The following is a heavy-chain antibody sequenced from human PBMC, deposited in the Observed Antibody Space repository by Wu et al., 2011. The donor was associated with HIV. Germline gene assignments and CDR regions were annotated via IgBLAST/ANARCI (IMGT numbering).Heavy chain of an antibody. CDR2: IDPEDGEP. V-gene: IGHV1-69-2*01. CDR3: ATGGNTFGGSSQTGADFHF. J-gene: IGHJ4*02. Sequence: EVQLVQSGAEVKKPGATLKISCKVSGYPFIDYLIHWVRQAPGKGFEWLGLIDPEDGEPIYAESFQGRVTVSAHASTDTVYVELSRLRSDDTALYYCATGGNTFGGSSQTGADFHFWGQGTLVTVSS. D-gene: IGHD3-16*01. CDR1: GYPFIDYL.